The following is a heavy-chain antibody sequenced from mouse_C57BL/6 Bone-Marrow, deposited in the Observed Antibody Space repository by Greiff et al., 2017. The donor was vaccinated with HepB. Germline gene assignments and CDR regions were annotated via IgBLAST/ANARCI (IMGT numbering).Heavy chain of an antibody. CDR1: GYAFSSSW. CDR2: IYPGDGDT. J-gene: IGHJ2*01. CDR3: ARPSPDDGSSGDY. D-gene: IGHD1-1*01. V-gene: IGHV1-82*01. Sequence: VKLQESGPELVKPGASVKISCKASGYAFSSSWMNWVKQRPGKGLEWIGRIYPGDGDTNYTGKFKGKATLTADKSSSTAYMQLSSLTSEDSAVYFCARPSPDDGSSGDYWGQGTTLTVAS.